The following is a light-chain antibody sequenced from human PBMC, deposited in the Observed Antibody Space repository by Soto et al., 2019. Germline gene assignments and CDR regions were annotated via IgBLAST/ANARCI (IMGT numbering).Light chain of an antibody. V-gene: IGKV3-15*01. CDR2: GAS. CDR1: KSVSRN. CDR3: QQYDNWPGT. J-gene: IGKJ1*01. Sequence: EIVMTQSPATLSVSPGERATLSCRASKSVSRNLAWYQQKPGQAPRLFIYGASARATGVPARFSGSGSGTEFTLTISSLQSEDFAVYYCQQYDNWPGTFGQGTKVEI.